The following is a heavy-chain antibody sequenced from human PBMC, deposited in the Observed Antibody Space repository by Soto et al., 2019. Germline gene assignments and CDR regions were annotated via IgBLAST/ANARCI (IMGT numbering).Heavy chain of an antibody. Sequence: GASLKISCKGSGYSFTKYWISWVRQMPGKGLEWMGRIDPSDSYINYSPSFQGHVTISADKSINTAYLQWSSLRASDTTIYYCARHYICRGGDCYYYGMDVWSQGTTVTVSS. D-gene: IGHD3-16*01. V-gene: IGHV5-10-1*01. CDR3: ARHYICRGGDCYYYGMDV. CDR1: GYSFTKYW. CDR2: IDPSDSYI. J-gene: IGHJ6*02.